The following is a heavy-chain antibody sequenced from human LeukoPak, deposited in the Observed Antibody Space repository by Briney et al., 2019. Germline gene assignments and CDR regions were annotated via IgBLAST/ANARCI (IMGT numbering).Heavy chain of an antibody. J-gene: IGHJ1*01. CDR2: IRQDGGET. CDR1: GLTFSRDW. D-gene: IGHD3-22*01. Sequence: PGGSLRLSCEASGLTFSRDWMGWVRQAPGKGLEWVANIRQDGGETYYGDPVKGRFIISRDNAKNSLFLQMNRLRAEDTAVYYCATYSSLNTREFQYWGQGTLVTVSP. V-gene: IGHV3-7*01. CDR3: ATYSSLNTREFQY.